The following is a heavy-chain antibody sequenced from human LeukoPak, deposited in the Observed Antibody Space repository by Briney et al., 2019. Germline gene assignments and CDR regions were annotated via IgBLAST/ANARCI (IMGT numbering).Heavy chain of an antibody. CDR2: IKEDGSEN. CDR1: GFTFSDYW. J-gene: IGHJ4*02. D-gene: IGHD3-16*01. V-gene: IGHV3-7*04. Sequence: GGSLRLSCVASGFTFSDYWMSWVRQAPGKGLEWVANIKEDGSENYYVDSVRGRFTVSRDNAKNSLYLQMNSLRAEDTAMYYCARAYAGGIFDSWGQGTLVTVSS. CDR3: ARAYAGGIFDS.